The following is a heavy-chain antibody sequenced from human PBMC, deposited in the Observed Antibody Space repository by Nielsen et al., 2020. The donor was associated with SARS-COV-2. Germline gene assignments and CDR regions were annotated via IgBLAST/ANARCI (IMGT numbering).Heavy chain of an antibody. V-gene: IGHV3-9*01. J-gene: IGHJ4*02. Sequence: SLKISCAASGFTFDDYGMHWVRQAPGKGLEWVSGINWNGGITGYADSVKGRFTFSRDNARNSLYLQMNSLRAEDTALYFCAKGREMTTPYYFDSWGQGNLVTVSS. D-gene: IGHD5-24*01. CDR2: INWNGGIT. CDR1: GFTFDDYG. CDR3: AKGREMTTPYYFDS.